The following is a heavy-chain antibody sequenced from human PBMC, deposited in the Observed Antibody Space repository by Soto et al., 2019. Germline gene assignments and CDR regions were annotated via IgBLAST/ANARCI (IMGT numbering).Heavy chain of an antibody. J-gene: IGHJ4*02. D-gene: IGHD4-4*01. CDR1: GFTFSQYG. CDR2: ISYSKSVI. CDR3: AKAGRQFYSNSAVFHFYD. Sequence: GGSLRLSCVASGFTFSQYGFHWVRKAPGKGLEWVALISYSKSVIKYGDSVKGRFTVSRDNSKNTVFLQMDSLRPEDTAIYYCAKAGRQFYSNSAVFHFYDWGQGTLVTVSS. V-gene: IGHV3-30*18.